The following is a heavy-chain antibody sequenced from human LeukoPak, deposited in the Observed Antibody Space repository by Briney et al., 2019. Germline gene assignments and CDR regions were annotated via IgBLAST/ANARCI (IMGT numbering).Heavy chain of an antibody. CDR3: ATPARITIFGVVRDY. J-gene: IGHJ4*02. V-gene: IGHV3-21*01. CDR2: ISSSSSYI. D-gene: IGHD3-3*01. Sequence: GGSLRLSCAASGFTLSSYSMNWVRQAPGKGLEWVSSISSSSSYIYYADSVKGRFTISRDNAKNSLYLQMNSLRAEDTAVYYCATPARITIFGVVRDYWGQGTLVTVSS. CDR1: GFTLSSYS.